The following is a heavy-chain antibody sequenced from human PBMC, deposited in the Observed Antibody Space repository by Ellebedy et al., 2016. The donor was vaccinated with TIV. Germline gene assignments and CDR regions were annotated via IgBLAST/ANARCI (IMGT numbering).Heavy chain of an antibody. Sequence: GESLKISXAASGFTFSSYAMSWVRQAPGKGLEWVSAISGSGGSTYYADSVKGRFTISRDNSKNTLYLQMNSLRAEDTAVYYCAKDVLGDWIVVVHFDYWGQGTLVTVSS. CDR1: GFTFSSYA. J-gene: IGHJ4*02. D-gene: IGHD3-22*01. CDR3: AKDVLGDWIVVVHFDY. V-gene: IGHV3-23*01. CDR2: ISGSGGST.